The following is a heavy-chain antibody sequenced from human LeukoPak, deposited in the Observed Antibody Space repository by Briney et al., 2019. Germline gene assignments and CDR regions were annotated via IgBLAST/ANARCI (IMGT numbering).Heavy chain of an antibody. V-gene: IGHV1-2*02. D-gene: IGHD6-19*01. CDR2: INPKNAGT. CDR3: ARVGWDSSGWNLDY. CDR1: GYTFTGHY. Sequence: GASVKVSCKASGYTFTGHYIHWVRQAPGQGLEWMGWINPKNAGTNYAQKFQGRVTMTRDTSISTAYMELSRLRSDDTAVYYCARVGWDSSGWNLDYWGQGTLVTVSS. J-gene: IGHJ4*02.